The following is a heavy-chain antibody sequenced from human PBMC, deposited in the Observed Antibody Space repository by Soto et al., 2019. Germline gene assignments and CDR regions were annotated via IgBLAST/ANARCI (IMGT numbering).Heavy chain of an antibody. CDR3: AKEIAASATLWLDP. D-gene: IGHD6-13*01. V-gene: IGHV3-23*01. CDR2: ITSTGDT. J-gene: IGHJ5*02. Sequence: EVQLLESGGGLVQPGGSLRLSCAASGFTLNYYAINWVRQAPGKGLEWVSAITSTGDTYYVDSVKGRFTISRDNSKNTLYLKMNSLRAEDTAVYYCAKEIAASATLWLDPWGQGTLVTVSS. CDR1: GFTLNYYA.